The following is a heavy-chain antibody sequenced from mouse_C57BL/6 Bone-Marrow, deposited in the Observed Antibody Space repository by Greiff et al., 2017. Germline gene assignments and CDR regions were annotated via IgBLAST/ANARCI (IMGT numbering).Heavy chain of an antibody. CDR2: IDPSDSYT. CDR1: GYTFTSYW. V-gene: IGHV1-50*01. D-gene: IGHD1-1*01. CDR3: APIYYYGSSFAY. J-gene: IGHJ3*01. Sequence: ESGAELVKPGASVKLSCKASGYTFTSYWMQWVKQKPGQGLEWIGEIDPSDSYTNYNQKFKGKATLTVDTSSSTAYMQLSSLTSEDSAVYYCAPIYYYGSSFAYWGQGTLVTVSA.